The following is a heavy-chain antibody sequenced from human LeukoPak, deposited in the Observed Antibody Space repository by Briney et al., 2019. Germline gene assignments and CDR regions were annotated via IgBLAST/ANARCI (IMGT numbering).Heavy chain of an antibody. V-gene: IGHV4-39*01. Sequence: SETLSLTCTVSGGSISSSSYYWSWIRQPPGKGLEWIGSIYYSGSTYYNPSLKSRVTISVDTSKNQFSLKLSSVTAADTAVYYCARHGRWELFHFDYWGQGTLVTVSS. CDR3: ARHGRWELFHFDY. J-gene: IGHJ4*02. CDR1: GGSISSSSYY. CDR2: IYYSGST. D-gene: IGHD1-26*01.